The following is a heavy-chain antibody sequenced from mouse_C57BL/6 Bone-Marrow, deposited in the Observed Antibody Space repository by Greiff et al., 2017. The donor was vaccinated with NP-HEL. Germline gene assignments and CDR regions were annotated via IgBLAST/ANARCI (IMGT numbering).Heavy chain of an antibody. CDR2: ISDGGSYT. Sequence: EVQVVESGGGLVKPGGSLKLSCAASGFTFSSYAMSWVRQTPEKRLEWVATISDGGSYTYYPDNVKGRFTISRDNAKNNLYLQMSHLKSEDTAMYYCAREGDHGRFAYWGQGTLVTVSA. J-gene: IGHJ3*01. D-gene: IGHD1-1*01. CDR3: AREGDHGRFAY. CDR1: GFTFSSYA. V-gene: IGHV5-4*01.